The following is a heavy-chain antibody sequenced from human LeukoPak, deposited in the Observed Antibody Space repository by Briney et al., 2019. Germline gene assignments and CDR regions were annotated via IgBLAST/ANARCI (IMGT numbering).Heavy chain of an antibody. CDR1: GFTFSRYA. CDR2: ISSDGGST. V-gene: IGHV3-64*02. J-gene: IGHJ4*02. CDR3: ARGRYHFWCGSSLDS. D-gene: IGHD3-3*01. Sequence: PGGSLRLSCAASGFTFSRYAMYWVRQAPGRGLECVSAISSDGGSTYYADSVKGRFSISRDTSKKTMFLQMGSLRAEDMAIYYCARGRYHFWCGSSLDSCGQGALVTVSS.